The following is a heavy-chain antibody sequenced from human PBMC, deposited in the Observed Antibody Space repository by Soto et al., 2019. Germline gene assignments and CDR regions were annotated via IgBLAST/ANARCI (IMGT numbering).Heavy chain of an antibody. D-gene: IGHD5-18*01. V-gene: IGHV4-4*02. J-gene: IGHJ3*02. CDR3: ARDLSGYSYGLRAFDI. Sequence: SETLSLTCAVSGGSIISSNWWSCVRHPPWKGLEWIGEIYHSGSTNYNPSLKSRVTISVDTSKNQFSLKLSSVTAADTAVYYCARDLSGYSYGLRAFDIWGQGKMVTVSS. CDR1: GGSIISSNW. CDR2: IYHSGST.